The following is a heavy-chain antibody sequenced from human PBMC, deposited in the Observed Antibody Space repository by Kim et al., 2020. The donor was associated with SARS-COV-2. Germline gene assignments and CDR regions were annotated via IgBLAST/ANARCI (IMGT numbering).Heavy chain of an antibody. CDR2: IYHSGST. CDR1: GGSISSSNW. CDR3: ASLPVAGTPTNYYYYYGMDV. Sequence: SETLSLTCAVSGGSISSSNWWSWVRQPPGKGLEWIGEIYHSGSTNYNPSLKSRVTISVDKSKNQFSLKLSSVTAADTAVYYCASLPVAGTPTNYYYYYGMDVWGQGTTVTVSS. J-gene: IGHJ6*02. V-gene: IGHV4-4*02. D-gene: IGHD6-19*01.